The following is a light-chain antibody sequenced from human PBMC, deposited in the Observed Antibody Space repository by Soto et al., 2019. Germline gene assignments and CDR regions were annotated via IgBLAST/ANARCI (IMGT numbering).Light chain of an antibody. Sequence: QSVLTQPPSASGSPGQSVTISCIGTSSDVGGYNYVSWYQQHPAKAPKLMIYEVSKRPSGVPDRFSGSKSGNTASLTVSGLQAEDESDYYCSSYTAISNLGVFGGGTKLTVL. J-gene: IGLJ2*01. V-gene: IGLV2-8*01. CDR2: EVS. CDR3: SSYTAISNLGV. CDR1: SSDVGGYNY.